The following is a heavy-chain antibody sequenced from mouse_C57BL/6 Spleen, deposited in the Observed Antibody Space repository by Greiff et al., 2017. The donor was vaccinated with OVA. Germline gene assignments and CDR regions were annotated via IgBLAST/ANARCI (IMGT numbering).Heavy chain of an antibody. J-gene: IGHJ3*01. Sequence: QVQLQQSGAELMKPGASVKLSCKATGYTFTGYWIEWVKQRPGHGLEWIGEILPGSGSTNYNEKFKGKATFTADTSSNTAYMQLSSLTTEDSAICYCARRDEGSPAWFAYWGQGTLVTVSA. CDR3: ARRDEGSPAWFAY. CDR2: ILPGSGST. V-gene: IGHV1-9*01. D-gene: IGHD2-3*01. CDR1: GYTFTGYW.